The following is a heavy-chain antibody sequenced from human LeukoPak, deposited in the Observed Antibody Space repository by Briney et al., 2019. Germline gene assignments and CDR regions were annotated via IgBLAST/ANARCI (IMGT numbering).Heavy chain of an antibody. CDR3: ARSSIPMIRGVSAVNY. D-gene: IGHD3-10*01. CDR1: GFTVSSNY. J-gene: IGHJ4*02. V-gene: IGHV3-66*01. CDR2: IYSGGST. Sequence: GGSLRLSCAASGFTVSSNYMSWVRQAPGKGLEWVSVIYSGGSTYYADSVKGRFTISRDNAKNSLYLQMNSLRAEDTAVYYCARSSIPMIRGVSAVNYWGQGTLVTVSS.